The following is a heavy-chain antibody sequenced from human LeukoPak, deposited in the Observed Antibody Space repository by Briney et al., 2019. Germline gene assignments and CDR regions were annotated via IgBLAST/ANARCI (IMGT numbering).Heavy chain of an antibody. CDR2: ITPDKGKT. J-gene: IGHJ4*02. CDR3: ARDWGTERVIADN. Sequence: ASVKVSCKSSGYTFSRYGISWLRQAPGQGLEWMGWITPDKGKTEYAQKFQDRLTMTTDTSTSTSYMELRNLRSDDSAVYYCARDWGTERVIADNWGQGTLVTVSS. CDR1: GYTFSRYG. V-gene: IGHV1-18*01. D-gene: IGHD3-16*01.